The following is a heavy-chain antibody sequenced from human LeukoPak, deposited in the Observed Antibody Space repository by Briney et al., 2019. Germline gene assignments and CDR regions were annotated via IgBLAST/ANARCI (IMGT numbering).Heavy chain of an antibody. CDR1: GFTFSSYA. V-gene: IGHV3-23*01. D-gene: IGHD2-2*01. J-gene: IGHJ5*02. Sequence: GGSLRLSCAASGFTFSSYAMSWVRQAPGKGLEWVSAISGSGGSTYYADSVKGRFTISRDNSKNTLYLQMNSLRAEDTAVYYCAKDPLNIVAVRWFDPWGQGTLVTVSS. CDR2: ISGSGGST. CDR3: AKDPLNIVAVRWFDP.